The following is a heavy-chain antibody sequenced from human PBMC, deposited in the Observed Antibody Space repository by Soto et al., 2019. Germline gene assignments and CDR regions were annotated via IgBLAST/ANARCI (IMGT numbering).Heavy chain of an antibody. CDR1: GFTFSSYA. D-gene: IGHD5-12*01. CDR2: ISYDGSNK. Sequence: GGSLRLSCAASGFTFSSYAMHWVRQAPGKGLEWVAVISYDGSNKYYADSVKGRFTISRDNSKNTLYLQMNSLRAEDTAVYYCATGLIGATSYYFDFWGQGTLVSGSS. CDR3: ATGLIGATSYYFDF. V-gene: IGHV3-30-3*01. J-gene: IGHJ4*02.